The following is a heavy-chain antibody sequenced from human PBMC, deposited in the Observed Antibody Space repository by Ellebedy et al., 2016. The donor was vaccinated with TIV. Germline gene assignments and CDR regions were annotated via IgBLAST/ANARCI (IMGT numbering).Heavy chain of an antibody. CDR1: GYTFTSYG. V-gene: IGHV1-18*04. CDR2: ISAYNGNT. D-gene: IGHD6-19*01. J-gene: IGHJ6*02. CDR3: ASLYSSGWLFYGMDV. Sequence: ASVKVSCXASGYTFTSYGISWVRQAPGQGLEWMGWISAYNGNTNYAQKHQGRVTMTRDTSISTAYMELSRLRSDDTAVYYCASLYSSGWLFYGMDVWGQGTTVTVSS.